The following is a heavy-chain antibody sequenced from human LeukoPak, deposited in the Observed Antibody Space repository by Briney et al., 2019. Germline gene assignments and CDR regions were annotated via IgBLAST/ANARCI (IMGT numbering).Heavy chain of an antibody. Sequence: TGGSLRLSCAASGFTFSSYSMNWVRQAPGKGLEWVSYISSSSSTIYYADSVKGRFTISRDNAKNSLYLQMNSLRAEDTAVYYCASFYGGNSRGHDAFDIWGQGTMVTVSS. CDR1: GFTFSSYS. CDR2: ISSSSSTI. D-gene: IGHD4-23*01. V-gene: IGHV3-48*01. CDR3: ASFYGGNSRGHDAFDI. J-gene: IGHJ3*02.